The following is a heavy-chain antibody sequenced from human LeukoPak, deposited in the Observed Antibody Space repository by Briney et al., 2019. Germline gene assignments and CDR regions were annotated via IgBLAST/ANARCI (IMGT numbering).Heavy chain of an antibody. V-gene: IGHV3-66*01. D-gene: IGHD3-22*01. Sequence: GGSLRLSCAASGFTVSSNYMSWVRQAPEKGLEWVSIIYSGGSTYYADSVKGRFTISRDNSKNTLYLQMNSLRAEDTAVYYCARGSDSSGYSYFDYWGQGTLVTVSS. CDR1: GFTVSSNY. J-gene: IGHJ4*02. CDR3: ARGSDSSGYSYFDY. CDR2: IYSGGST.